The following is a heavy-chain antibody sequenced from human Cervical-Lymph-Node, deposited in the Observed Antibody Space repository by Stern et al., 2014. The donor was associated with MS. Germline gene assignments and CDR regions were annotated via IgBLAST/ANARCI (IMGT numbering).Heavy chain of an antibody. J-gene: IGHJ4*02. CDR3: ARTLANSGSYYYIDS. V-gene: IGHV3-11*06. D-gene: IGHD1-26*01. CDR1: GFTFTDSF. CDR2: ISGSSGPT. Sequence: QVQLVGSGGGLVKPGRSLTLSCEASGFTFTDSFMTWVRQAPGKGLGGVSCISGSSGPTKSAKSSRGRFTISRDNARTSLFLRMTGLRADDTALYFCARTLANSGSYYYIDSWGQGSLVTVS.